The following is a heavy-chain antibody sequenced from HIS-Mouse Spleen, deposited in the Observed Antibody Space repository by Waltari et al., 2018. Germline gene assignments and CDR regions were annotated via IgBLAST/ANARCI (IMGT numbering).Heavy chain of an antibody. CDR2: IYSGGST. J-gene: IGHJ2*01. V-gene: IGHV3-66*01. CDR3: ARVRGGATGYWYFDL. Sequence: EVQLVESGGGLVQPGGSLRLSCAASGFTVSSNYMSWVRQGPGKGLGWVSVIYSGGSTYYADSVKGRFTISRDNSKNTLYLKMNSLRAEDTAVYYCARVRGGATGYWYFDLWGRGTLVTVSS. D-gene: IGHD1-26*01. CDR1: GFTVSSNY.